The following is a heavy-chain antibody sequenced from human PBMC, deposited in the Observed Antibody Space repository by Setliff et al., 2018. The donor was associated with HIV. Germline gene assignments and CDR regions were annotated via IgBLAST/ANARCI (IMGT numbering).Heavy chain of an antibody. V-gene: IGHV3-7*03. Sequence: GGSLRLSCAASGFTFINYYMAWVRQRPGKGLEWVANINLDGSGTHYVDSVKGRFTISRDNAKNSLYLRLNSLRVVDTAVYYCVRDSARPGGITPPWGQGTLVTVSS. CDR2: INLDGSGT. CDR1: GFTFINYY. CDR3: VRDSARPGGITPP. D-gene: IGHD3-16*01. J-gene: IGHJ5*02.